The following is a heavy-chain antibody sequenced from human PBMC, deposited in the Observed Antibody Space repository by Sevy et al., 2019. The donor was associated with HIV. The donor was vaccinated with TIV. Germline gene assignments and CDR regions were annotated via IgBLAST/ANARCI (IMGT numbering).Heavy chain of an antibody. Sequence: GGSLRLSCAASGFTFSSYSMNWVRQAPGKGLEWVSSISSSSSYIYYADSVKGRFTISRDNAKKSLYVQMNSLRADDTAVYYCARVGIFEKSESQYRFMDYWGQGTLVTVSS. CDR3: ARVGIFEKSESQYRFMDY. V-gene: IGHV3-21*01. CDR2: ISSSSSYI. D-gene: IGHD6-6*01. J-gene: IGHJ4*02. CDR1: GFTFSSYS.